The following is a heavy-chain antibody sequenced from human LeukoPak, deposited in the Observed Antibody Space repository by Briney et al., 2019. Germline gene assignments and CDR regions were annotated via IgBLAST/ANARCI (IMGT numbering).Heavy chain of an antibody. Sequence: GSLRPSCAASGFTFRSDWMHWVRQGPGKGLVWVSRINPDGSVTSHADSVRGRFTISRDNAKNTLYLQMNSLRDEDTAVYYCARDSGSGSYSAYWGLGTLVTVSS. V-gene: IGHV3-74*01. CDR3: ARDSGSGSYSAY. CDR1: GFTFRSDW. D-gene: IGHD3-10*01. J-gene: IGHJ4*02. CDR2: INPDGSVT.